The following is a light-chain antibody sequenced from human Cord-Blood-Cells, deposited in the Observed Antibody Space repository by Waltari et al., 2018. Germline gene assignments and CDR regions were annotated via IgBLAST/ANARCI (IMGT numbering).Light chain of an antibody. Sequence: QSALTQPASVSGSPGQSITISCTGTSIDVGGYNYVSWYQQHAGKAPKLMIYDVSNRPSGGSNRFSGSKSGNTASLTISGLQAEDEADYYCSSYTSSSTYVFGTGTKVTVL. CDR3: SSYTSSSTYV. CDR1: SIDVGGYNY. CDR2: DVS. V-gene: IGLV2-14*01. J-gene: IGLJ1*01.